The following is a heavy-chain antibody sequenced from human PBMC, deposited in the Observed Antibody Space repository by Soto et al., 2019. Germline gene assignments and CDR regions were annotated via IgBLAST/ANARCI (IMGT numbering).Heavy chain of an antibody. Sequence: SETLSLTCSVSGDSISTVDYFWAWIRQPPGQALEYIGYIYKSTTTYYNPSFESRVAISLDTSKSQFSLNVTSVTAADTAVYFCARGRYCLTGRCFTNWFDSWGQGTLVTVSS. D-gene: IGHD2-15*01. CDR1: GDSISTVDYF. CDR2: IYKSTTT. CDR3: ARGRYCLTGRCFTNWFDS. V-gene: IGHV4-30-4*01. J-gene: IGHJ5*01.